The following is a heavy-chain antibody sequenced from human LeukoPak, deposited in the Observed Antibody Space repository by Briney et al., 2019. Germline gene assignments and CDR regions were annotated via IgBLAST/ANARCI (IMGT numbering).Heavy chain of an antibody. Sequence: ASVKVSCKASGYTFTGYCMHWVRQAPGQGLEWMGWINPNSGGTNYAQKFQGRVTMTRDTSISTAYMELSRLRSDDTAVYYCAGGSGSYVWFDPWGQGTLVTVSS. CDR2: INPNSGGT. CDR1: GYTFTGYC. CDR3: AGGSGSYVWFDP. J-gene: IGHJ5*02. D-gene: IGHD3-10*01. V-gene: IGHV1-2*02.